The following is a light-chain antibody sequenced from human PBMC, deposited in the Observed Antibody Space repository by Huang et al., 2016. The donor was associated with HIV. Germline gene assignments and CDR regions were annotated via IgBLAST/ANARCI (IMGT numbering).Light chain of an antibody. CDR2: WAS. Sequence: DIVMTQSPDSMTVSLGERATINCKSSQSVLHSSNNKNYLAWYQQKPGQSPKVLIYWASTRESGVPYRFRGSGSGTDFTLTISSLQAEDVAVYFCHQYYSSPQTFGQGTKVEIK. CDR1: QSVLHSSNNKNY. J-gene: IGKJ1*01. V-gene: IGKV4-1*01. CDR3: HQYYSSPQT.